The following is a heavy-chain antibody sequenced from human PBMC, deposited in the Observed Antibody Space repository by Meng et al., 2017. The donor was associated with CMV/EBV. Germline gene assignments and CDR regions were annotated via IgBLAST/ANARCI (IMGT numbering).Heavy chain of an antibody. CDR2: ISSSGSAI. J-gene: IGHJ4*02. V-gene: IGHV3-48*04. CDR1: GFTSSSYS. CDR3: ARDPARVY. Sequence: GGSLRLTCSASGFTSSSYSMNWVRQAPGKGLGWVSYISSSGSAIYYADSVKGRFTISRDNAKNSLYLQMNSLRAEGTAVYYCARDPARVYWGQGTLVTVSS.